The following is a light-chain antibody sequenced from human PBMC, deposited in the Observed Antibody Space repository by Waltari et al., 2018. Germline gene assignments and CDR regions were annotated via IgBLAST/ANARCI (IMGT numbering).Light chain of an antibody. CDR2: DVT. CDR3: CSYAGSYTQVV. Sequence: QSALTQPRSVSGSPGQSVTISCTGTSSDVGGSDFVSWYQHHPGKAPKLMICDVTKRPSGVPDRFSGSKSGNTASLTISGLQAEDEADYYCCSYAGSYTQVVFGGGTKLTVL. V-gene: IGLV2-11*01. CDR1: SSDVGGSDF. J-gene: IGLJ2*01.